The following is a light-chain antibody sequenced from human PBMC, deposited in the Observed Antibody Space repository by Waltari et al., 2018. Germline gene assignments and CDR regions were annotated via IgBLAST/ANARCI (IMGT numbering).Light chain of an antibody. CDR2: EVS. CDR3: SSYAGSNTGL. CDR1: SSDIGGYHY. V-gene: IGLV2-11*01. Sequence: QAALTPPRSVSGSPGQSVTISCTGTSSDIGGYHYVSWYQQHPGTAPKLMIYEVSKRPSGVCDRCSGSKSANTASMTIYGIQAEDEADDYCSSYAGSNTGLFGGGTRLTVL. J-gene: IGLJ2*01.